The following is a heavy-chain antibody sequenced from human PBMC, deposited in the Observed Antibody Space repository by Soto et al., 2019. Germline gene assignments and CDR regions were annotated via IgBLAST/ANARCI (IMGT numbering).Heavy chain of an antibody. J-gene: IGHJ4*02. CDR1: GGTFSNYA. CDR3: ATTPLYCSSTSCYSNFDY. Sequence: SVKVSCKASGGTFSNYAFSWVRQAPGQGPEWMGGIIPIFGTPNYAQKFQGRVTITADESTSTAFMQLSSLRAEDTAVYYCATTPLYCSSTSCYSNFDYWGQGTLVTVSS. D-gene: IGHD2-2*01. V-gene: IGHV1-69*13. CDR2: IIPIFGTP.